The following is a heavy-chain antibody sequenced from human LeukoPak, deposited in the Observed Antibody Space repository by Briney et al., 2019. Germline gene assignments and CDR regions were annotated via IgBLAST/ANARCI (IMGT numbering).Heavy chain of an antibody. CDR2: TYYKSAWYN. J-gene: IGHJ4*02. Sequence: PSQTLSLTCAISGDSVSRDSIAWNWIRQSPSRGLEWLGRTYYKSAWYNDYAVSVKGRIIINPDTSKNQFSLQLNSVTPDDTAVYYRARGTGWPQFDYWGQGTLVTVSS. CDR3: ARGTGWPQFDY. V-gene: IGHV6-1*01. D-gene: IGHD6-19*01. CDR1: GDSVSRDSIA.